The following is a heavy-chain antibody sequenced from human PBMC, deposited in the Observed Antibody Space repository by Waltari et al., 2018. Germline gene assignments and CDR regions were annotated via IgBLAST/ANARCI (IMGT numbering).Heavy chain of an antibody. D-gene: IGHD3-3*01. CDR1: GYTFTGYY. CDR3: ASGVIGVVTMMVDY. CDR2: IIPICGTA. Sequence: QVQLVQSGAEVKKPGASVKVSCKASGYTFTGYYMHWVRQAPGQGLEWLGRIIPICGTANYAQKVQGRVTITADKSTITAYMELSSLRSEDTAVYYCASGVIGVVTMMVDYWGQGTLVTVSS. V-gene: IGHV1-69*06. J-gene: IGHJ4*02.